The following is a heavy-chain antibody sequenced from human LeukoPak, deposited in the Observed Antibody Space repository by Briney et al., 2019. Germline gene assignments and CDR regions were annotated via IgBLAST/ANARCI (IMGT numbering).Heavy chain of an antibody. D-gene: IGHD6-19*01. V-gene: IGHV3-9*01. CDR2: NSWNSGSI. CDR3: AKDIAGAVAGTIDY. CDR1: GFTFDDYA. Sequence: QSGGSLRLSCAASGFTFDDYAMHWVRQAPGKGLEWVSGNSWNSGSIGYADSVKGRFTISRDNAKNSLYLQMNSLRGEDTALYYCAKDIAGAVAGTIDYWGQGTLVTVSS. J-gene: IGHJ4*02.